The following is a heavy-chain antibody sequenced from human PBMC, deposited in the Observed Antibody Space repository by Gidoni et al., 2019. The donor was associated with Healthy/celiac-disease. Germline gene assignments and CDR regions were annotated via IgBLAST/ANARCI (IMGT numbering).Heavy chain of an antibody. V-gene: IGHV3-23*01. CDR2: ICGSGGST. CDR3: AKGEYSSGWNDY. D-gene: IGHD6-19*01. J-gene: IGHJ4*02. CDR1: GFTFSSYA. Sequence: EVQLLESGGGLVQPGGSLRLSCAASGFTFSSYAMSWVRQAPGKGLGWVSAICGSGGSTYYADSVKGRFTISRDNSKNTLYLQMNSLRAEDTAVYYCAKGEYSSGWNDYWGQGTLVTVSS.